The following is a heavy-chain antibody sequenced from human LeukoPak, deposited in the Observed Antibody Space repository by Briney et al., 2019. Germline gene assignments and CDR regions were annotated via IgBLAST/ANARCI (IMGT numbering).Heavy chain of an antibody. CDR2: IFYSGST. CDR1: GDSVSRHF. V-gene: IGHV4-59*02. CDR3: ARGEAGIAAAGTRGEFDP. J-gene: IGHJ5*02. Sequence: SETLSLTCTVSGDSVSRHFWSWIRQPPGKGLQWIGNIFYSGSTNYNPSLKSRVTISVDTSKNRFSLKLSSVTAADTAVYYCARGEAGIAAAGTRGEFDPWGQGTLVTVSS. D-gene: IGHD6-13*01.